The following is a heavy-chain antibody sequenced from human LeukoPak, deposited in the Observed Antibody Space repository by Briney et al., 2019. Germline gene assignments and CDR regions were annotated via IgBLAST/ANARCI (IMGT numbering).Heavy chain of an antibody. D-gene: IGHD6-13*01. CDR3: AKDIAIAAAGTPDY. V-gene: IGHV3-30-3*01. CDR2: ISYDGSNK. Sequence: PGGSLRLSCAASGFTFSSYAMHWVRQAPGKGLEWVAVISYDGSNKYYADSVKGRFTISRDNSKNTLYLQMNSLRAEDTAVYYCAKDIAIAAAGTPDYWGQGTLVTVSS. J-gene: IGHJ4*02. CDR1: GFTFSSYA.